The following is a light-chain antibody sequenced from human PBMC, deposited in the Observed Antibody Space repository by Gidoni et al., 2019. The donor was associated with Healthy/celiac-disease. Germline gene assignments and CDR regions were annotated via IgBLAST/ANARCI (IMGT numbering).Light chain of an antibody. J-gene: IGKJ1*01. CDR2: WAS. CDR3: QQYYSTPGWT. Sequence: DIVMTQSPDSLAVSLGDRATINCKSSQSVLYRSNNKTYLAWYQQKPGQPPKLLIYWASTRESGVPDRFSGSGYGTDFTLTISSLQAEDVAVYYCQQYYSTPGWTFGQGTKVEIK. CDR1: QSVLYRSNNKTY. V-gene: IGKV4-1*01.